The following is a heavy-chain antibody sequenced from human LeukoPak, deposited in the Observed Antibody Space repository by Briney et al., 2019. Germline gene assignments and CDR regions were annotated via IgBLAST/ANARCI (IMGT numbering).Heavy chain of an antibody. J-gene: IGHJ4*02. CDR3: ARDVEYSNIYFYYYIDV. CDR1: GFTFDGYA. CDR2: INWNGAST. V-gene: IGHV3-20*04. Sequence: GGSLRLSCAASGFTFDGYAMHWVRQAPGKGLEWVSAINWNGASTGYADSVKGRFTISRDNAKNSLYLQMNGLSAEDTALYFCARDVEYSNIYFYYYIDVWGQGTLVTVSS. D-gene: IGHD6-6*01.